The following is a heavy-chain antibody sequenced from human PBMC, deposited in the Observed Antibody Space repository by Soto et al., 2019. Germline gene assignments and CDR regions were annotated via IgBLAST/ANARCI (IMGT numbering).Heavy chain of an antibody. V-gene: IGHV1-8*01. CDR2: MNPNSGNT. CDR3: ARFNSSSCYGAVWFDP. CDR1: GYTFTSYD. D-gene: IGHD6-13*01. J-gene: IGHJ5*02. Sequence: QVQLVQSGAEVKKPGASVKVSCKASGYTFTSYDINWVRQATGQGLEWMGWMNPNSGNTGYAQKFQGRVTMTRNTSISTAYMELSSLRSEDTAVYYCARFNSSSCYGAVWFDPWGQGTLVTVSS.